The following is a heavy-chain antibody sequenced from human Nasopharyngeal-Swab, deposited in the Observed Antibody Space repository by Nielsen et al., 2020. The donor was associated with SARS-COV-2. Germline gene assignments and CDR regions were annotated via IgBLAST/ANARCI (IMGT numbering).Heavy chain of an antibody. CDR2: IYWDDDK. Sequence: SGPTLVKPTQTLTLTCTFSGFSLSTSGVGVGWIRQPPGKALEWLALIYWDDDKRYSPSLKSRLTITKDTSKNQVVLTMTSMDPVDTATYYCAHCTIFGVDYYFDYWGQGTLVTVSS. CDR3: AHCTIFGVDYYFDY. V-gene: IGHV2-5*02. J-gene: IGHJ4*02. CDR1: GFSLSTSGVG. D-gene: IGHD3-3*01.